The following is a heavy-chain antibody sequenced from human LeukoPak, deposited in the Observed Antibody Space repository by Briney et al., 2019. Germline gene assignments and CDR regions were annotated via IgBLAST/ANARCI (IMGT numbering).Heavy chain of an antibody. V-gene: IGHV4-34*01. CDR2: INHSGGT. Sequence: SETLSLTCAVYGGSFSGYYWSWIRQPPGKGLEWIGEINHSGGTNYNPSLKSRVTISVDTSKNQFSLKLSSVTAADTAVYYCARHYLGSASYYWFDPWGQGTLVTVSS. CDR3: ARHYLGSASYYWFDP. CDR1: GGSFSGYY. J-gene: IGHJ5*02. D-gene: IGHD3-10*01.